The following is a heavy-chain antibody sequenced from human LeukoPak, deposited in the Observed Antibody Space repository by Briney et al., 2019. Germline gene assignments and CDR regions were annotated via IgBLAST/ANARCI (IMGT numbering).Heavy chain of an antibody. CDR2: INHSGST. CDR1: GGSFSGYY. Sequence: SETLSLTCAVYGGSFSGYYWSWIRQPPGKGLEWIGEINHSGSTNYNPSLKSRVTISVDTSKNQFSLKLSSVTAADTAVYYCARGPVVVVPAARKPRSAFDIWGQGTMVTVSS. V-gene: IGHV4-34*01. J-gene: IGHJ3*02. D-gene: IGHD2-2*01. CDR3: ARGPVVVVPAARKPRSAFDI.